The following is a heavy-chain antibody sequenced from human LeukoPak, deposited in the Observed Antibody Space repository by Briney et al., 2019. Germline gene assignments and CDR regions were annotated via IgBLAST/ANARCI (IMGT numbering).Heavy chain of an antibody. D-gene: IGHD2-2*02. CDR2: IKQDGSEK. CDR3: ARAGDGLVVPDAISFGYFDY. Sequence: GESLRLSCAASGFTFSSYWMSWVRQAPGKGLEWVANIKQDGSEKYYVDSVKGRFTISRDNAKNSLYLQMSSLRAEDTAVYYCARAGDGLVVPDAISFGYFDYWGQGTLVTVSS. J-gene: IGHJ4*02. V-gene: IGHV3-7*01. CDR1: GFTFSSYW.